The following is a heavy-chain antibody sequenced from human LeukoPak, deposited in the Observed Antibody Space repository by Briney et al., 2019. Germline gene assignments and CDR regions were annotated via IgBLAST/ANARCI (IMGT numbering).Heavy chain of an antibody. CDR1: GGSFSGYY. Sequence: SETLSLTCAVYGGSFSGYYWSWIRQPPGKGLEWIGEINHSGSTNYNPSLKSRVTISVDTSKNQFSLKLSSVTAADTAVYYCARSPQWLVRFDYWGQGTLVTVSS. V-gene: IGHV4-34*01. CDR2: INHSGST. D-gene: IGHD6-19*01. CDR3: ARSPQWLVRFDY. J-gene: IGHJ4*02.